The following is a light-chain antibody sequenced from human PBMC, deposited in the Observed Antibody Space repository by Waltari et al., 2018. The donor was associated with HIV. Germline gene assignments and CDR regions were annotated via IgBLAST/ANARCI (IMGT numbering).Light chain of an antibody. J-gene: IGLJ2*01. CDR2: DVS. V-gene: IGLV2-8*01. CDR3: SSYAGSNNWVV. Sequence: QSALTQPPSASGSPGQSVTIPCTGTSSAVGGYHYVSWYQQHPGKAPKLMIYDVSKRPSGVPDRFSGSKSGNTASLTVSGLQAEDEADYYCSSYAGSNNWVVFGGGTKLTVL. CDR1: SSAVGGYHY.